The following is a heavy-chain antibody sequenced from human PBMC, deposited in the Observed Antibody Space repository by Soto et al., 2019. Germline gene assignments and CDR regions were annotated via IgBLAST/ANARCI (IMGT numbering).Heavy chain of an antibody. D-gene: IGHD6-6*01. V-gene: IGHV4-34*01. Sequence: SETLSLTCAVSGGSFSGYYWSWIRQPPGKGLEWIGEINHSGGTNYNPSLKSRVTISVDTSKNQLPLNLSYVTAADTAVYYCVRGSRIAARQYVYWGQGTLVTVSS. CDR2: INHSGGT. CDR3: VRGSRIAARQYVY. J-gene: IGHJ4*02. CDR1: GGSFSGYY.